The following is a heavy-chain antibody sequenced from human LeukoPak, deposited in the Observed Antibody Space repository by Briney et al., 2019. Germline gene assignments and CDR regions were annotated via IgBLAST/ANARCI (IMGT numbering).Heavy chain of an antibody. J-gene: IGHJ3*02. Sequence: PGGSLRLSCTASELTFSNYAMTWVRQAPGKGLEWVSLISGSGSITYYADSVKGRVTISRDNSKNTLFLQMSSLTAEDTAVYYCAKGESDGSGVLNGFDIWGQGTMVTVSS. CDR2: ISGSGSIT. CDR3: AKGESDGSGVLNGFDI. CDR1: ELTFSNYA. D-gene: IGHD3-22*01. V-gene: IGHV3-23*01.